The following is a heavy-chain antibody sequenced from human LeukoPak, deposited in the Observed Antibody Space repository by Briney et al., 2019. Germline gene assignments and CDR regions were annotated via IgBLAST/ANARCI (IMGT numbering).Heavy chain of an antibody. CDR1: GFTFSDYS. CDR3: TSPGGDFAPYYSYGMDV. J-gene: IGHJ6*02. Sequence: GGSLRLSCAASGFTFSDYSINWVRQAPETGLEWVSSISSSGTYTYYADSVKGRFTISRDNAKNSLYLQMNSLRAEDTAVYYCTSPGGDFAPYYSYGMDVWGQGTTVTVSS. V-gene: IGHV3-21*01. D-gene: IGHD3-16*01. CDR2: ISSSGTYT.